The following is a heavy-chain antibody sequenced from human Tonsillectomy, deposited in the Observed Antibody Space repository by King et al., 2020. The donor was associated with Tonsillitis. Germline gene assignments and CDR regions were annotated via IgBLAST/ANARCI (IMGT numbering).Heavy chain of an antibody. CDR1: GFTFSNYA. D-gene: IGHD5-18*01. CDR3: ARELDTALVHDAFDI. J-gene: IGHJ3*02. V-gene: IGHV3-30*04. CDR2: ISYDGSTK. Sequence: VQLVESGGDVVQPGRSLRLSCAASGFTFSNYAIHWVRQAPGKGLEWVAVISYDGSTKYYADYVKGRFTISRGNSKNTLYLQMNSLRVEDTAVYYFARELDTALVHDAFDIWGQGTLVTVSS.